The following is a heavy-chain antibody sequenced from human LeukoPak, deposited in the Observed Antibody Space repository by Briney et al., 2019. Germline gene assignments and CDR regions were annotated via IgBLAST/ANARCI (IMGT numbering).Heavy chain of an antibody. D-gene: IGHD3-16*01. V-gene: IGHV5-51*01. CDR2: IYPGDSDT. CDR3: ARLLGALTTRYFDY. CDR1: GYSFTSYW. Sequence: GESLKISCKGSGYSFTSYWIGWVRQMPGKGLEWMGIIYPGDSDTRYSPSFQGKVTISAAKSISTDYLQWSSLKASDTAMYYCARLLGALTTRYFDYWGQGTLVTVSS. J-gene: IGHJ4*02.